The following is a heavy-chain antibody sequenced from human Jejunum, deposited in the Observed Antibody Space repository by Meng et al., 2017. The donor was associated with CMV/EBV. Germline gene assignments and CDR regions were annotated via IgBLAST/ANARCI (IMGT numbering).Heavy chain of an antibody. CDR2: IYYSGGT. Sequence: QGRLQRPGPGLVMPSQTLSFTCPVSGGSISSGDYYWSWIRQPPGKGLEWIGCIYYSGGTYYNPSLKGRVTISVDTSKNQFSLNLSSVTAADTAVYYCARGQRSYSGSYPEWFDPWGQGTLVTVSS. J-gene: IGHJ5*02. CDR1: GGSISSGDYY. V-gene: IGHV4-30-4*01. D-gene: IGHD1-26*01. CDR3: ARGQRSYSGSYPEWFDP.